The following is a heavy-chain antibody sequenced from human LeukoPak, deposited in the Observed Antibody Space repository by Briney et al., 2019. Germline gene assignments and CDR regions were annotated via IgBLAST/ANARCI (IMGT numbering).Heavy chain of an antibody. V-gene: IGHV4-59*01. CDR1: GGSISSYC. Sequence: SETLSLTCTVSGGSISSYCCSWIRQPPGKGLEWIGYIYYSGSTNYNPSLKSRVTMSVDTSKNQFSLKLSSVTAADTAVYYCARGGEDSSSWDSYYYYMDVWGKGTTVTVSS. CDR2: IYYSGST. CDR3: ARGGEDSSSWDSYYYYMDV. J-gene: IGHJ6*03. D-gene: IGHD6-13*01.